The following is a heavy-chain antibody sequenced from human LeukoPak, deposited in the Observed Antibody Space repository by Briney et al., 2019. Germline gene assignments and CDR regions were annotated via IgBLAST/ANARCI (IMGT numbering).Heavy chain of an antibody. CDR1: GFTYSSYW. J-gene: IGHJ3*02. V-gene: IGHV3-74*01. CDR3: ARGKVAGTRSAFDI. Sequence: TGGSLRLSCAASGFTYSSYWMHWVRQGPGKRLVWVSRINSDGSSTSYADSVKGRFTISRDNAKNSLYLQMNSLRAEDTALYYCARGKVAGTRSAFDIWGQGTMVTVSS. CDR2: INSDGSST. D-gene: IGHD6-19*01.